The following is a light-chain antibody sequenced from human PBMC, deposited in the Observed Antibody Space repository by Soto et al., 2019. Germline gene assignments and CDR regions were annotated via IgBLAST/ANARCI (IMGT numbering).Light chain of an antibody. V-gene: IGLV1-40*01. CDR2: SNS. CDR1: SSNIGAGYD. Sequence: QSVLTQPPSVSGAPGQRGTISCTGSSSNIGAGYDVHWYQQPPRTAPKLLTYSNSNRPSGVPDRFSGSKYGTTASLAITGLQAEDEADYYCQSYDSSLSGSRVFGGGTKLTLL. CDR3: QSYDSSLSGSRV. J-gene: IGLJ2*01.